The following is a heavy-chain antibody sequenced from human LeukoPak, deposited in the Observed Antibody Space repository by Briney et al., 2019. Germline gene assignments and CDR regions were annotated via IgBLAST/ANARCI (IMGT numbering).Heavy chain of an antibody. J-gene: IGHJ4*02. CDR2: ISSSGTTI. D-gene: IGHD4-17*01. CDR1: GFTFRSYE. CDR3: ARIMITVTTSDY. V-gene: IGHV3-48*03. Sequence: PGGSLRLSCAASGFTFRSYEMNWVRQAPGKGLEGLSYISSSGTTIKYADSVKGRFTISRDNAKNSLYLQVNSLRAEDTAVYYCARIMITVTTSDYWGQGTLVTVSS.